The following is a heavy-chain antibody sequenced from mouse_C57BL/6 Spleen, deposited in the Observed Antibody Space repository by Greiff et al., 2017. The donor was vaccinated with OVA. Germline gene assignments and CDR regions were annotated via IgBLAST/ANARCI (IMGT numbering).Heavy chain of an antibody. J-gene: IGHJ3*01. CDR1: GYTFTSYD. CDR3: ARSEGYDYDWFAY. CDR2: IYPRDGST. V-gene: IGHV1-85*01. Sequence: QVQLQQSGPELVKPGASVKLSCKASGYTFTSYDINWVKQRPGQGLEWIGWIYPRDGSTKYNEKFKGKATLTVDTSSSTAYMELHSLTSEDSAVYFGARSEGYDYDWFAYWGQGTLVTVSA. D-gene: IGHD2-4*01.